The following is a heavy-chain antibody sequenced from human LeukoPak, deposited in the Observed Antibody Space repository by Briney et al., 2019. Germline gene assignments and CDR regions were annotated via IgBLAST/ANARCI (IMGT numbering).Heavy chain of an antibody. D-gene: IGHD6-19*01. CDR1: GFTFSSYG. Sequence: GGSLRLSCAASGFTFSSYGMHWVRQAPVKELEWVAFIRYDGSNKYYADSVKGRFTISGDNSKNTLYLQMNSLRAEDTAVYYCAKDMGSGWYRANFDFWGQGTLVTVSS. V-gene: IGHV3-30*02. J-gene: IGHJ4*02. CDR3: AKDMGSGWYRANFDF. CDR2: IRYDGSNK.